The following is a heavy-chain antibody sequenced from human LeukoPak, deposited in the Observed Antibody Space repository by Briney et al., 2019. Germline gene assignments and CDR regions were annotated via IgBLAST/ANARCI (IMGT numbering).Heavy chain of an antibody. D-gene: IGHD1-1*01. Sequence: GGSLRLSCAASGLTFSSYSMNWVRQAPGKGLEWVSSISSSSSYIYYADSVKGRFTISRDNAKNSLYLQMNSLRAEDTAVYYCARDPRWQLERRQDPWGQGTLVTVSS. CDR1: GLTFSSYS. J-gene: IGHJ5*02. CDR3: ARDPRWQLERRQDP. V-gene: IGHV3-21*01. CDR2: ISSSSSYI.